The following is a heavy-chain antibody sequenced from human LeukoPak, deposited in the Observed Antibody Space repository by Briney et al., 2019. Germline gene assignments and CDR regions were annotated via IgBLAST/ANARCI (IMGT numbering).Heavy chain of an antibody. Sequence: SETLSLTCTVSGGSISSYYWSWIRQPPGKGLEWIGYIYYSGSTNYNPSLKSRVTISVDTSKNQFSLKLSSVTAADTAVYYCARDGRSGSYHLDYWGQGTQVTVSS. CDR2: IYYSGST. J-gene: IGHJ4*02. V-gene: IGHV4-59*01. CDR3: ARDGRSGSYHLDY. CDR1: GGSISSYY. D-gene: IGHD1-26*01.